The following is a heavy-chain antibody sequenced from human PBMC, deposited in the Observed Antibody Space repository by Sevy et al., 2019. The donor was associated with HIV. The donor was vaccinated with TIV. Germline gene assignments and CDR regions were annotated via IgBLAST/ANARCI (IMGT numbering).Heavy chain of an antibody. CDR1: GYTFTSYY. J-gene: IGHJ4*02. CDR3: ARDSDNYDILTGSYPFDH. Sequence: ASVKVSCKASGYTFTSYYMHWVRQAPGQGLEWMGIINPSGGSTSYAQKFQGRVTMTRDTSTSTVYMELSSLRSEDTAVYFCARDSDNYDILTGSYPFDHWGQGTLVTVSS. CDR2: INPSGGST. D-gene: IGHD3-9*01. V-gene: IGHV1-46*01.